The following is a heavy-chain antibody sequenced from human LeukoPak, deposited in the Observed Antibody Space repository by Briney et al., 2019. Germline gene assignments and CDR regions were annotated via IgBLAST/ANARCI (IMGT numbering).Heavy chain of an antibody. D-gene: IGHD3-22*01. CDR1: DDSISSTSYY. Sequence: SQTLSLTCTVSDDSISSTSYYWSWIRQPAGKGLEWIGRISSGGKTNYNPSLKSRVTISVDTSKNQFSLKLSSVTAADTAVYYCARDKRPDYYDSRGFDPWGQGTLVTVSS. J-gene: IGHJ5*02. V-gene: IGHV4-61*02. CDR3: ARDKRPDYYDSRGFDP. CDR2: ISSGGKT.